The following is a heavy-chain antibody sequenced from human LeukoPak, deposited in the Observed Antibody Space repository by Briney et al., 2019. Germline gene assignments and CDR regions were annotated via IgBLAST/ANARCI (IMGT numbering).Heavy chain of an antibody. V-gene: IGHV1-2*06. D-gene: IGHD3-16*01. CDR2: INPNSGGT. J-gene: IGHJ5*02. CDR3: ASRLSVTFGRGHWFAP. Sequence: ASVKLSCKASGYTFTGYYMHWVRQAPGQGLEWMGRINPNSGGTNYAQKFQGRVTMTRDTSISTAYMELSRLRSDDTAVYYCASRLSVTFGRGHWFAPWGQGTLVTVSS. CDR1: GYTFTGYY.